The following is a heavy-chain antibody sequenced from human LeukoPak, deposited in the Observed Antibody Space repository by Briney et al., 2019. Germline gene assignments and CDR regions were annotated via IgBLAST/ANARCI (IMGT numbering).Heavy chain of an antibody. Sequence: SETLSLTCTVSGDSINYYYWSWIRQSPGKGLEWIGYVYYNGSAKCNPSLKSRVTISVDMSKNQFSLKVSSVTAADTAIYYCARKGGHFDYWGQGTLVTVSS. V-gene: IGHV4-59*01. D-gene: IGHD2-15*01. CDR3: ARKGGHFDY. CDR2: VYYNGSA. J-gene: IGHJ4*02. CDR1: GDSINYYY.